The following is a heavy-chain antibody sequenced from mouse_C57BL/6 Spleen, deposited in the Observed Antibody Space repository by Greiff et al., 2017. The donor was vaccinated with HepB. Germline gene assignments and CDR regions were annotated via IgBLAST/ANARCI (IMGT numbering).Heavy chain of an antibody. D-gene: IGHD1-1*01. CDR1: GYTFTSYW. Sequence: VQLQQSGAELVKPGASVKLSCKASGYTFTSYWMHWVKQRPGQGLEWIGMIHPNSGSTNYNEKFKSKATLTVDKSSSTAYMQLSSLTSEDSAVYYCANPSYYGSSYGYWGQGTTLTVSS. CDR2: IHPNSGST. V-gene: IGHV1-64*01. J-gene: IGHJ2*01. CDR3: ANPSYYGSSYGY.